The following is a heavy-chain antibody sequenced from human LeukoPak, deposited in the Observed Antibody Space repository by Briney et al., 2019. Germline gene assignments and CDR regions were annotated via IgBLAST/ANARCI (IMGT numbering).Heavy chain of an antibody. CDR3: ARGSSWYQIQKYYFDY. CDR2: ISSSSSYI. Sequence: GGSLRLSCAASGFTFSSYSMNWVRQAPGKGLEWVSSISSSSSYIYYADSVKGRFTIPRDNAKNSLYLQMNSLRAEDTAVYYCARGSSWYQIQKYYFDYWGQGTLVTVSS. V-gene: IGHV3-21*01. D-gene: IGHD6-13*01. J-gene: IGHJ4*02. CDR1: GFTFSSYS.